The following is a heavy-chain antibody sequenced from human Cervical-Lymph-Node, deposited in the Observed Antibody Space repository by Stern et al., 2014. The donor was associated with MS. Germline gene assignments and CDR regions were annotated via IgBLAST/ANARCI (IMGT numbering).Heavy chain of an antibody. CDR2: ISPKIGNT. CDR3: AKKPANNSFDY. V-gene: IGHV1-46*01. J-gene: IGHJ4*02. Sequence: QVQLVQSGAEVKKPGASVKVSCKTSGYTFISYNIHWVRQAPGQGLEWMGAISPKIGNTDYAQNFQGRVSVTRDTSTTTVNMELSSLTSEYTAIYYCAKKPANNSFDYWGQGTLVAVSS. CDR1: GYTFISYN.